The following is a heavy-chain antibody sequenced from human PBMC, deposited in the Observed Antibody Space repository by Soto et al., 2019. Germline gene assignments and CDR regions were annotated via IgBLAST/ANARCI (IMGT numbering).Heavy chain of an antibody. D-gene: IGHD1-1*01. CDR1: GGSISSYY. J-gene: IGHJ4*02. V-gene: IGHV4-59*01. CDR3: ASSQLPEYYFDY. CDR2: IYYSGST. Sequence: ASETLSLTCTVSGGSISSYYWSWIRQPPGKGLEWIGFIYYSGSTNYNPSLYSRLTISVDTSKNQFSLKLSSVTAADTAVYYCASSQLPEYYFDYWGQGTLVTVSS.